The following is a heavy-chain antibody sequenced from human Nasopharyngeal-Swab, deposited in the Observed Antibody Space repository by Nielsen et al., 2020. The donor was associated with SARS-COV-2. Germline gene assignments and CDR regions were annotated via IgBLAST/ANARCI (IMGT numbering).Heavy chain of an antibody. CDR1: GFTLSNYA. V-gene: IGHV3-23*01. J-gene: IGHJ4*02. CDR2: IVGSGDNSGSGGST. D-gene: IGHD2/OR15-2a*01. Sequence: GESLKISCAVSGFTLSNYAMGWVRQAPGKGLEWVAAIVGSGDNSGSGGSTYYADSVKGRFTISRDNSKNTLSLQMNSLRAEDTAVYYCAKDLRGPYFFWGQGTLVTVSS. CDR3: AKDLRGPYFF.